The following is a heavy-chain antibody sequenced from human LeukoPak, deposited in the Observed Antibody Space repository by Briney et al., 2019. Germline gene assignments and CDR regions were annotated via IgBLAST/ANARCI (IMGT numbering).Heavy chain of an antibody. CDR3: ASDRTWFGESTNEY. D-gene: IGHD3-10*01. J-gene: IGHJ4*02. CDR1: GGPILSRSFW. Sequence: SETLSLTCTVSGGPILSRSFWGGWIRQPPGKGLEWIGSIYYSGVSYYNTSLKSRVTISVDTSKNQFSLNLNSVTAADTAFYYCASDRTWFGESTNEYWGQGTLVTVSS. V-gene: IGHV4-39*01. CDR2: IYYSGVS.